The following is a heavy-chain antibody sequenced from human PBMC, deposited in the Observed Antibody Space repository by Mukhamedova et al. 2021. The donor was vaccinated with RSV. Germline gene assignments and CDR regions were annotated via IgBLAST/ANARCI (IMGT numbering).Heavy chain of an antibody. CDR2: ST. CDR3: ARDARPLAAGFDY. Sequence: STYYNPSLKSRVTISVDTSKNQFSLKLSSVTAADTAVYYCARDARPLAAGFDYWGQGTLVTVSS. J-gene: IGHJ4*02. D-gene: IGHD6-13*01. V-gene: IGHV4-39*07.